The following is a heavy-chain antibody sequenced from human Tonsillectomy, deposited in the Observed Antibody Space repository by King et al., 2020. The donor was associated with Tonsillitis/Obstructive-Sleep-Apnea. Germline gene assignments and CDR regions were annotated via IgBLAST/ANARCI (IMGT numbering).Heavy chain of an antibody. CDR2: INQYGAKT. D-gene: IGHD3-3*01. J-gene: IGHJ3*02. Sequence: VQLVESGGGLVQPGGSLRLSCTASGFTFSTYWMIWVRQAPGKGLEWVANINQYGAKTYYADSVKGRFTISRDNAKNSLYLQMNSQRVEDTAVYYCTRDLNIRSGNDWYDAFDIWGQGTMVTVSS. CDR1: GFTFSTYW. V-gene: IGHV3-7*04. CDR3: TRDLNIRSGNDWYDAFDI.